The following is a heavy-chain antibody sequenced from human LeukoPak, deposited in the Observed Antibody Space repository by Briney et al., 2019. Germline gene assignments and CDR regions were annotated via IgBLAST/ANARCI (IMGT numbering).Heavy chain of an antibody. CDR2: ISAYNGNT. D-gene: IGHD3-10*01. J-gene: IGHJ6*04. V-gene: IGHV1-18*04. Sequence: ASVKVSCKASGYSFTSYGISWVRQAPGQGLEWMGWISAYNGNTNYAQRLQGRVTMTTDTSTSTAYMELRSLRSDDTAVYYCARVKRITMVRGVISGMDVWGKGTTVTVSS. CDR3: ARVKRITMVRGVISGMDV. CDR1: GYSFTSYG.